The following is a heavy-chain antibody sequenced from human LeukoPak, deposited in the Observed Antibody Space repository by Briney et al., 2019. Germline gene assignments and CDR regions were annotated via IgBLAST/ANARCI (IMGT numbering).Heavy chain of an antibody. CDR1: GGSISSGGYY. CDR3: ARDDRAYYDSL. D-gene: IGHD3-3*01. Sequence: PSETLSLTCTVSGGSISSGGYYWSWIRQHPGKGLEWIGYIYYSGSTYYNPSLGSRVTISVDTSKNQFSLKLSSVTAADTAVYYCARDDRAYYDSLWGQGTLVTVSS. J-gene: IGHJ4*02. CDR2: IYYSGST. V-gene: IGHV4-31*03.